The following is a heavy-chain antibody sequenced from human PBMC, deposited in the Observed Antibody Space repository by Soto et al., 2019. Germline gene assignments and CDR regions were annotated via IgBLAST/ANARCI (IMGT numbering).Heavy chain of an antibody. V-gene: IGHV4-31*03. CDR2: IYYSGST. CDR3: ARDRVTVVDY. D-gene: IGHD4-17*01. CDR1: GGSISSGGYY. J-gene: IGHJ4*02. Sequence: SETLSLTCTVSGGSISSGGYYWSWIRQHPGKGLEWIGYIYYSGSTYYNPSLKSRVTISVDTSKNQFSLKLSSVTAADTAVYYCARDRVTVVDYWGQGTLVTVSS.